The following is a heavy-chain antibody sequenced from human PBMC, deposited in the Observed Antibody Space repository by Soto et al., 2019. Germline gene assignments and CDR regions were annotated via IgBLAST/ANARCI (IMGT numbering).Heavy chain of an antibody. Sequence: EVQMLESGGGLAQPGGSLRLSCAASGFSFSSYAMTWVRQAPGKGLEWVSAISGASGSTYYTDSVKGRFTISRDNSKNTLVLQMNSLRAEDTALYFCAKGAGTTVTRGWYFDLWGRGTLVTVAS. CDR2: ISGASGST. CDR3: AKGAGTTVTRGWYFDL. V-gene: IGHV3-23*01. CDR1: GFSFSSYA. J-gene: IGHJ2*01. D-gene: IGHD4-17*01.